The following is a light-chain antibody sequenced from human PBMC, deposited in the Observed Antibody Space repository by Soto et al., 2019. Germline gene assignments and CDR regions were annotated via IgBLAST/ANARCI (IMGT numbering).Light chain of an antibody. V-gene: IGKV3-15*01. CDR3: QPHNNWPVVT. J-gene: IGKJ4*01. CDR1: QSVNSNF. Sequence: ETVLTQSPGTVSLSPGERATLSCRTSQSVNSNFLAWYQQKPGQAPRLLIYGASTRATGIPARFSGSGSGTEFTLTINSLQSEDFAMYYCQPHNNWPVVTFGGGTRVEIK. CDR2: GAS.